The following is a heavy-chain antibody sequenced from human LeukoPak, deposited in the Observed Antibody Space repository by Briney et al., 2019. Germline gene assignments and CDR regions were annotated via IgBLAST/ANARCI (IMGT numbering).Heavy chain of an antibody. J-gene: IGHJ4*02. D-gene: IGHD4-17*01. Sequence: SETLSLTCTVSGGSISSYYWSWIRQPPGKGLEWIGYIYYSGSTNYNPSLKSRVTISVDTSKNQFSLKLSSVTAADTAVYYCAREAVTLLGLFDYWGQGTLVTVSS. CDR3: AREAVTLLGLFDY. CDR2: IYYSGST. CDR1: GGSISSYY. V-gene: IGHV4-59*01.